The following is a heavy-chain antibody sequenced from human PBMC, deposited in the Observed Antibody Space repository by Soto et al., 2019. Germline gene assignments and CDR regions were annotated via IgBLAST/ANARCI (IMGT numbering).Heavy chain of an antibody. V-gene: IGHV3-15*01. J-gene: IGHJ4*02. Sequence: GGSLRLSCAASGFTFNNAWMTWVRQAPGKGLEWVGRIKSKTDGGTAIYAAPVEGRFTISRDDSENTLYLQMSSVKTEDTAVYYCTTGENSGYYEYYFDYWGQGTLVTVSS. CDR3: TTGENSGYYEYYFDY. CDR2: IKSKTDGGTA. CDR1: GFTFNNAW. D-gene: IGHD5-12*01.